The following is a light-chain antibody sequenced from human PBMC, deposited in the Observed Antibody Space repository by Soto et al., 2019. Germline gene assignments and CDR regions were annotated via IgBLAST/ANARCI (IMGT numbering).Light chain of an antibody. CDR2: GNT. V-gene: IGLV1-40*01. CDR3: QSYDTSLRAYV. J-gene: IGLJ1*01. CDR1: TYNIGADYH. Sequence: QSVLTQPHSVCGAQGQRVTICCTRSTYNIGADYHVHWYRQLPGTAPRLLIYGNTNRPSGVPGRFSGSKSGTSASLAITGLQAEDEGNYYCQSYDTSLRAYVFGTGTKVTVL.